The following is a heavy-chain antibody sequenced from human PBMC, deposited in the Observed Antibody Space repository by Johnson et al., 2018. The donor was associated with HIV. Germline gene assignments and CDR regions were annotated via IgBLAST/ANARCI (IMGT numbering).Heavy chain of an antibody. V-gene: IGHV3-11*04. Sequence: QVQLVESGGGLVKPGGSLRLSCAASGFTFHDSYMSWIRQAPGKGLEWISYISSSGRTIYYADSVKGRFTISRDNAKNSLYLQMNSLSAEDTAVYYCAREEGNYILTRGDAFDIWGKGTMVTVSS. CDR3: AREEGNYILTRGDAFDI. J-gene: IGHJ3*02. CDR1: GFTFHDSY. D-gene: IGHD3-9*01. CDR2: ISSSGRTI.